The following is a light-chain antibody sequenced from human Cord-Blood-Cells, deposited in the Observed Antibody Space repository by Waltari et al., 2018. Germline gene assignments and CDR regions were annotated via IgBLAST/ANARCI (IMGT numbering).Light chain of an antibody. CDR1: SSDVGGYNY. V-gene: IGLV2-14*01. J-gene: IGLJ3*02. CDR2: EVS. Sequence: QSALTQPASVSGSPGQSITLSCTGTSSDVGGYNYVSWYQQHPGKAPKLMIYEVSNRPSGVSNRFSGSKSGNTASLTISGLQAEDEADYYCSSYTSSSTLDWVFGGGTKLTVL. CDR3: SSYTSSSTLDWV.